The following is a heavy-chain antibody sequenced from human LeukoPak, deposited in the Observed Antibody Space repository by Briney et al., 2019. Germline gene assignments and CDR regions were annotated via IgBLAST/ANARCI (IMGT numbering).Heavy chain of an antibody. D-gene: IGHD6-13*01. V-gene: IGHV4-39*02. CDR2: IYYSGST. CDR3: ARRLRTIAAAGKGHFDY. CDR1: GGSISSSSYY. J-gene: IGHJ4*02. Sequence: SETLSLTCTVSGGSISSSSYYWGWIRQPPGKGLEWIGSIYYSGSTYYNPSLKSRATISVDTSKNHFSLQLSSVTAADTAVYYCARRLRTIAAAGKGHFDYWGQGTLVTVSS.